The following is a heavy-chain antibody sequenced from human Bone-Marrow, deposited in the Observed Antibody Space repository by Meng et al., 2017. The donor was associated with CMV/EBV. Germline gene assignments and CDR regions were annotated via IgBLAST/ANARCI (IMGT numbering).Heavy chain of an antibody. J-gene: IGHJ4*02. Sequence: SGFTVSSNYMSWVRQAPGKGLEWVSVIYSGGSTYYADSVKGRFTISRDNSKNTLYLQMNSLRAEDTAVYYCARDAGLCSSTSRPLFNWGQGTLVTVSS. V-gene: IGHV3-66*02. D-gene: IGHD2-2*01. CDR2: IYSGGST. CDR3: ARDAGLCSSTSRPLFN. CDR1: GFTVSSNY.